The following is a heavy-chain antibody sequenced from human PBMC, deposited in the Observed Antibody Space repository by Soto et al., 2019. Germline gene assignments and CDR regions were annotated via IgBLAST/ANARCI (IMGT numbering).Heavy chain of an antibody. V-gene: IGHV4-34*01. Sequence: QVQLQQWGAGLLKPSETLSLTCAVYGGSFSGYYWSWIRQPPGKGLEWIGEINHSGSTNYNPSLKSRVTISVDTFKNQFSLKLSSVTAADTAVYYCAISYYYYIDVWGKGTTVTVSS. CDR3: AISYYYYIDV. J-gene: IGHJ6*03. CDR2: INHSGST. CDR1: GGSFSGYY.